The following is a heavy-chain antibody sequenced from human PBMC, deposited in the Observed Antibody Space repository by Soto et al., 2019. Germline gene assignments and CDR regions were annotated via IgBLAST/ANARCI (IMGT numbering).Heavy chain of an antibody. Sequence: QVQLVESGGGVVQPGRSLRLSCAASGFTFSSYAMHWVRQAPGKGLEWVAVISYDGSNKYYADSVKGRFTISRDNSRNTLYLQMNSLRVEDTAVYYCAKSKGSVTPDAYWGQGTLVTVSS. J-gene: IGHJ4*02. CDR3: AKSKGSVTPDAY. CDR2: ISYDGSNK. V-gene: IGHV3-30-3*02. D-gene: IGHD3-10*01. CDR1: GFTFSSYA.